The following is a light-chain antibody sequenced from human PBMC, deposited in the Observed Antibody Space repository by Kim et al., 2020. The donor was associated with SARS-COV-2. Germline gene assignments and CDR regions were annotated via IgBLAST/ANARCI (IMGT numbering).Light chain of an antibody. J-gene: IGKJ4*01. CDR1: QRISSN. CDR2: GAS. Sequence: SVAPGQRANPAGRASQRISSNLAWYQKKPGQAPRLLIYGASTRATGVPARFSGSGSGTEFTLTVSSLQSEDFAVYYCQQYNNWPTFGGGTKVDIK. V-gene: IGKV3-15*01. CDR3: QQYNNWPT.